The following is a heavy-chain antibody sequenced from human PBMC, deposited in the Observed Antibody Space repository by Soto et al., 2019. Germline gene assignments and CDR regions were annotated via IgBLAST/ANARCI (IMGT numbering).Heavy chain of an antibody. J-gene: IGHJ4*02. V-gene: IGHV4-31*03. CDR2: IYYTGNT. CDR1: GGSISSGGTGSY. D-gene: IGHD1-1*01. Sequence: QVQLQESGPGLVKPSQTVSLTCTVSGGSISSGGTGSYWTWIRQLPGKGLEWIGYIYYTGNTYYNPSLKSRPTISIDTSENQFSLKLTSVTAADTAVYFCASGHDAYKVRYWGQGTLVTVSS. CDR3: ASGHDAYKVRY.